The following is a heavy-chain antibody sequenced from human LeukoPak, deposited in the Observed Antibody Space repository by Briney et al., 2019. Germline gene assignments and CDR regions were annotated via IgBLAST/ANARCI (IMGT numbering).Heavy chain of an antibody. CDR3: AVPLGYCSSTSCSLGAFDI. CDR1: GFTFRDYT. Sequence: GGSLRLSCAASGFTFRDYTMNWVRQAPGKGLEWVSAISKSGTYIKYADSVKGRFTVSRDNAKNSLYLQMNSLRAEDTAVYYCAVPLGYCSSTSCSLGAFDIWGQGTMVTVSS. CDR2: ISKSGTYI. J-gene: IGHJ3*02. V-gene: IGHV3-21*01. D-gene: IGHD2-2*01.